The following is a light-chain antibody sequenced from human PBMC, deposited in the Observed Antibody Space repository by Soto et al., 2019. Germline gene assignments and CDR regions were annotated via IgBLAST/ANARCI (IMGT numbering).Light chain of an antibody. CDR3: QRRYSTPLT. J-gene: IGKJ4*01. CDR2: AAS. CDR1: QSISSY. V-gene: IGKV1-39*01. Sequence: DIQMTQSPSSLSASVGDRVTITCRASQSISSYLNWYQQKPGKAPKLLIYAASSLQSGVPSRFSGSGSETDFTLTISSLQPEDVATYSCQRRYSTPLTVRGGTNVDIK.